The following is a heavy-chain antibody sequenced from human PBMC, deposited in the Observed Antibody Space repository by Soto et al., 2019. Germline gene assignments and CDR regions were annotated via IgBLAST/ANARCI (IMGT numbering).Heavy chain of an antibody. Sequence: ASVKVSCKTSGYTFTNHGINWVRQAPGQGLEWMGWINPYNANTNYAQKLQGRVTMTTDTSTSTAYMVLRSLTSDDTAVYYCARDRVAGIWGDACDSWGQGTMVTASS. CDR2: INPYNANT. CDR1: GYTFTNHG. V-gene: IGHV1-18*04. J-gene: IGHJ3*02. D-gene: IGHD3-16*01. CDR3: ARDRVAGIWGDACDS.